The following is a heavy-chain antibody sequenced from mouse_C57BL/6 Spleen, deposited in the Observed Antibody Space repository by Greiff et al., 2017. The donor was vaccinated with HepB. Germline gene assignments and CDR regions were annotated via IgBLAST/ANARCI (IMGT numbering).Heavy chain of an antibody. CDR1: GYTFTDYN. Sequence: VQLKESGPELVKPGASVKIPCKASGYTFTDYNMDWVKQSHGKSLEWIGDINPNNGGTIYNQKFKGKATLTVDKSSSTAYMELRSLTSEDTAVYYCARLFITTVGGFWYFDVWGTGTTVTVSS. J-gene: IGHJ1*03. D-gene: IGHD1-1*01. V-gene: IGHV1-18*01. CDR2: INPNNGGT. CDR3: ARLFITTVGGFWYFDV.